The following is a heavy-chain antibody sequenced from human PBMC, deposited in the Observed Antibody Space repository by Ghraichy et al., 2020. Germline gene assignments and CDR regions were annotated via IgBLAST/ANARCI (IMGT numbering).Heavy chain of an antibody. D-gene: IGHD3-16*01. V-gene: IGHV1-18*01. CDR1: GYTFTSYG. CDR2: ISAYNGDT. CDR3: ARDRGGSYDYYYMDV. J-gene: IGHJ6*03. Sequence: ASVKVSCKASGYTFTSYGISWVRQAPGQGLEWMGWISAYNGDTNYAQKLQGRVTMTTDTSTSTAYMELRSLRSDDTAVYYCARDRGGSYDYYYMDVWGKGTTVTVSS.